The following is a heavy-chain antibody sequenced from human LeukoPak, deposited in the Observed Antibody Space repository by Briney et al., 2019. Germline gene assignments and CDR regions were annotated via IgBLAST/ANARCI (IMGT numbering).Heavy chain of an antibody. J-gene: IGHJ6*02. CDR2: INPNSGGT. V-gene: IGHV1-2*02. Sequence: ASVKVSCKASRYTFTGYYTHWVRQAPGQGLEWMGWINPNSGGTNYAQKFQGRVTMTRDTSISTAYMELSRLRSDDTAVYYCSAYSRAQLHYYYGMDVWGQGTTVTVSS. CDR3: SAYSRAQLHYYYGMDV. CDR1: RYTFTGYY. D-gene: IGHD6-13*01.